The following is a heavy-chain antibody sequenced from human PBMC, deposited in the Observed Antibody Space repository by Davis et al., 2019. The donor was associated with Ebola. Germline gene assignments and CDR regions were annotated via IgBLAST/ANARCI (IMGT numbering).Heavy chain of an antibody. CDR3: ARAGVNSYDSSGYYYDY. V-gene: IGHV3-48*02. J-gene: IGHJ4*02. CDR2: ISSSSSTI. D-gene: IGHD3-22*01. Sequence: GSLRLSCAASGFTFTRYSMNWVRQAPGKGLEWVSYISSSSSTIYYADSVKGRFTISRDNAKNSLYLQMNSLRDEDTAVYFCARAGVNSYDSSGYYYDYWGQGTLVTVSS. CDR1: GFTFTRYS.